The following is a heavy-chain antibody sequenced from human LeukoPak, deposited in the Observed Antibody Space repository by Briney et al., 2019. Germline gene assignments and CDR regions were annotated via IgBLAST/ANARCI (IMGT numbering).Heavy chain of an antibody. Sequence: AGGSLRLSCAASGFIFSGYSMNWVRQAPGKGLEWVSSISESSSHISYADSEKGRFTIYRDNAKNSLYVQLDSLRVDDTAVYYCARGVVPAAFDYWGQGTLVTVSS. CDR1: GFIFSGYS. J-gene: IGHJ4*02. CDR3: ARGVVPAAFDY. CDR2: ISESSSHI. D-gene: IGHD2-2*01. V-gene: IGHV3-21*01.